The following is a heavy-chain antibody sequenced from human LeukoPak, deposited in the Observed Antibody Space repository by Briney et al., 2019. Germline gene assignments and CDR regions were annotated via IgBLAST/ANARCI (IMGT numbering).Heavy chain of an antibody. Sequence: PSEALSLTCPVSGGSISSYYWSWIRQPPGKGLEWIGYIYYSGSTNYNPSLKSRVTISVDTSKNQFSLKLSSVTAADTAVYYCARGPYYYGSGSYWYYMDVWGKGTTVTVSS. D-gene: IGHD3-10*01. CDR1: GGSISSYY. V-gene: IGHV4-59*01. J-gene: IGHJ6*03. CDR2: IYYSGST. CDR3: ARGPYYYGSGSYWYYMDV.